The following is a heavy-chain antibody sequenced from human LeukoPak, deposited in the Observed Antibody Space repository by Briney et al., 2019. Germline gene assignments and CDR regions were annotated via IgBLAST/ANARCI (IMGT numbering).Heavy chain of an antibody. D-gene: IGHD1-26*01. Sequence: PGGSLRLSCAASGFTFSSYAMHWVRQAPGKGLEWVAVISYDGSNKYYADSVKGRFTISRDNSKNTLYLQMNSLRAEDTAVYYCARDSDSGSYFLYYFDYWGQGTLVTVSS. CDR2: ISYDGSNK. V-gene: IGHV3-30*04. J-gene: IGHJ4*02. CDR3: ARDSDSGSYFLYYFDY. CDR1: GFTFSSYA.